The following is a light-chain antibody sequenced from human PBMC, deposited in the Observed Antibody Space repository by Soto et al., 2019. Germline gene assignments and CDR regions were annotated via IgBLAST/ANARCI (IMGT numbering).Light chain of an antibody. V-gene: IGLV1-51*01. CDR1: SSNIGNNY. CDR3: ATWDRSLSAGV. J-gene: IGLJ2*01. Sequence: QSVLTQPPSVSAAPGQKVTISCSGSSSNIGNNYVSWYQQFPEAAPKLLIYDNEKRPSGIPDRFSGSKSGTSATLGITGLQTGDEADYYCATWDRSLSAGVFGGGTKLTVL. CDR2: DNE.